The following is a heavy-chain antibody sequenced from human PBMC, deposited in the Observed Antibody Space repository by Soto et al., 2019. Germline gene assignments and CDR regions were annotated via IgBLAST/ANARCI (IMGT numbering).Heavy chain of an antibody. Sequence: GESLKISCKGSGYSFTSYWIGWVRQMPGKCLEWMGIIYPGDSDTRYSPSFQGQVTISADKSISTAYLQWSSLKASDTAMYYCARRLDYAVSNDAFDIWGQGTMVTVSS. J-gene: IGHJ3*02. CDR2: IYPGDSDT. V-gene: IGHV5-51*01. CDR3: ARRLDYAVSNDAFDI. CDR1: GYSFTSYW. D-gene: IGHD4-17*01.